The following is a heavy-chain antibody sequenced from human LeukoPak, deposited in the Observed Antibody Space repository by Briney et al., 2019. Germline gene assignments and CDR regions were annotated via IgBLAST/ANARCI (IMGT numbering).Heavy chain of an antibody. J-gene: IGHJ4*02. CDR1: GGSFSGYY. D-gene: IGHD3-22*01. Sequence: SETLSLTCAVYGGSFSGYYWSWIRQPPGKGLEWIGEINHSGSTNYNPSLKSRVTISVDTTKNQFSLKLSSVTAADTAVYYCARGSDSSGYGADFDYWGQGTLVTVSS. V-gene: IGHV4-34*01. CDR2: INHSGST. CDR3: ARGSDSSGYGADFDY.